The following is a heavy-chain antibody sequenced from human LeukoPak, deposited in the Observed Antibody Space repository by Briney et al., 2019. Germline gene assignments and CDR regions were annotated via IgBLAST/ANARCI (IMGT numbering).Heavy chain of an antibody. D-gene: IGHD6-6*01. J-gene: IGHJ6*03. CDR2: IYYSGST. V-gene: IGHV4-39*07. Sequence: SETLSLTCTVSGGSISSSSYYWGWIRQPPGKGLEWIGSIYYSGSTYYNPSLKSRVTISVDTSKNQFSLKLSSVTAADTAVYFCARDRHVPGLYYYYMDVWGKGTTVTVSS. CDR1: GGSISSSSYY. CDR3: ARDRHVPGLYYYYMDV.